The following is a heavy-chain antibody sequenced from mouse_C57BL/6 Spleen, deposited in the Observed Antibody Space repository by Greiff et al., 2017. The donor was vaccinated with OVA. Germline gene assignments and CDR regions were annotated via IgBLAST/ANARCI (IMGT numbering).Heavy chain of an antibody. J-gene: IGHJ2*01. CDR3: TREGLGRFDD. CDR2: IDPETGGT. Sequence: QVQLQQSGAELVRPGASVTLSCKASGYTFTDYEMHWVKQTPVHGLEWIGAIDPETGGTAYNQKFKGKAILTADKSSSTAYMELRSLTSEDSAVYYCTREGLGRFDDWGQGTTLTVSS. D-gene: IGHD4-1*01. V-gene: IGHV1-15*01. CDR1: GYTFTDYE.